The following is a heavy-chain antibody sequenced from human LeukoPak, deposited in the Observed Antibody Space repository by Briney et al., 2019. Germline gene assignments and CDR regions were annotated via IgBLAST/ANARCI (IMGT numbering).Heavy chain of an antibody. CDR3: ARDKDVGPTILVY. J-gene: IGHJ4*02. CDR2: IKQDGSEK. D-gene: IGHD1-26*01. V-gene: IGHV3-7*01. CDR1: GFTFSSYW. Sequence: GGSLRLSCAASGFTFSSYWMSWVRQAPGKGLEWVANIKQDGSEKYYVDSVKGRFTISRDNAKNSLYLQMNSLRAEDTAVYYCARDKDVGPTILVYWGQGTLVTVSS.